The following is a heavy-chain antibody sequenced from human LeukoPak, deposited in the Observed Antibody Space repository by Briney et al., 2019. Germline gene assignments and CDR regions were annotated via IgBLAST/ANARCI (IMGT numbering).Heavy chain of an antibody. V-gene: IGHV1-2*02. J-gene: IGHJ4*02. D-gene: IGHD6-19*01. CDR1: GYTFNGYY. CDR2: LDPKSGGA. Sequence: ASVKVSCKASGYTFNGYYIHWVRQAPGQGPEWMGWLDPKSGGAKYAQRFQGRVTMTWDTSISTAYMDLARLRSDDTAVYYCAVGLDIAMPGKVPTGWGQGTLVTVSS. CDR3: AVGLDIAMPGKVPTG.